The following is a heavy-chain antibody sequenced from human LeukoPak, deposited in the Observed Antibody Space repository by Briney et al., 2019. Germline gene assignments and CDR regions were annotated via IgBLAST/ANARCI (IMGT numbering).Heavy chain of an antibody. D-gene: IGHD4-23*01. CDR1: GGSINTDSYY. V-gene: IGHV4-39*07. Sequence: SETLSLTCTVSGGSINTDSYYCGWIRQSPGKGLEWIGSVSYIGSTFFNPSLKSRVNMSVDTSKNQFSLKLSSVTAADTAVYYCARDLLNEGNHLDYWGQGTLVTVSS. CDR3: ARDLLNEGNHLDY. CDR2: VSYIGST. J-gene: IGHJ4*02.